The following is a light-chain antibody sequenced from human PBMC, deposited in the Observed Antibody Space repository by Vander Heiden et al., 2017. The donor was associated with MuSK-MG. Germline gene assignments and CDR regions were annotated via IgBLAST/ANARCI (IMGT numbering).Light chain of an antibody. CDR1: QSISSW. J-gene: IGKJ4*01. Sequence: DIQMTQCPSTLSASVGDRVTITCRASQSISSWLVWDQQKPGKAPKLLIYKASSLESGVPSRFSVSGSGTEFTLTISSRQPDDFATYYCQQDNSYYTFGGGTKVEIK. CDR3: QQDNSYYT. V-gene: IGKV1-5*03. CDR2: KAS.